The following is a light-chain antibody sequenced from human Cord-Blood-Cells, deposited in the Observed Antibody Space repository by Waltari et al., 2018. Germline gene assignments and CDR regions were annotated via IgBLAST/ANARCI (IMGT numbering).Light chain of an antibody. V-gene: IGLV2-14*01. CDR2: DVS. CDR3: SSYTSSSTYV. J-gene: IGLJ1*01. CDR1: SSDVGGYNY. Sequence: QSALTQPASVSGSPGQSITISCTGTSSDVGGYNYVSLYQQHPGKAPQPMIYDVSKRPSGVSNRFSGSKSGNTASLTISGLQAEDEADYYCSSYTSSSTYVFGTGTKVTVL.